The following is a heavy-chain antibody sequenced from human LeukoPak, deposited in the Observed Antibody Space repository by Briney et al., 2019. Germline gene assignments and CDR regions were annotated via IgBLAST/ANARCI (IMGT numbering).Heavy chain of an antibody. CDR1: GDSISSGDYY. CDR2: ISSSGST. D-gene: IGHD3-22*01. J-gene: IGHJ5*02. CDR3: ARVDDSSVRDWFDP. Sequence: PSETLSLTCTVSGDSISSGDYYWSWIRQPAGKGLEWIGRISSSGSTNYNPSLKSRVTISVDTSKNQFSLKLSSVTAADTAVYYCARVDDSSVRDWFDPWGQGTLVTVSS. V-gene: IGHV4-61*02.